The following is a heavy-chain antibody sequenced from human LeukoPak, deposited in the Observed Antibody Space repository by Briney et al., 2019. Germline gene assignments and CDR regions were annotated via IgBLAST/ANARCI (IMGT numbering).Heavy chain of an antibody. CDR3: ARVVGYCSGGSCYPSDY. J-gene: IGHJ4*02. CDR2: INHSGST. Sequence: SETLSLTCAVYGGSFSGYYWSWIRQPPGKGLEWIGEINHSGSTNYNPSLKSRVTISVDTSKNQFSLKLSSVTAADTAVYYCARVVGYCSGGSCYPSDYWGQGTLVTVSS. V-gene: IGHV4-34*01. D-gene: IGHD2-15*01. CDR1: GGSFSGYY.